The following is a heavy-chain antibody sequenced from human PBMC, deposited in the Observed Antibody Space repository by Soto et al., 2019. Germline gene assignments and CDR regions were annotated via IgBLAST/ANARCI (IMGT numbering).Heavy chain of an antibody. Sequence: QITLKESGPTLVKPTQTLTLTCTFSGFSLSTSGVGVGWIRQPPGKALEWLALIYWDDDKRYSPSLKSRLTSPKDTSKNQVFLTRTKMYPVDTATYYCAHSWYCSGGSCYYTYYFDYWGQGTLVTVSS. D-gene: IGHD2-15*01. J-gene: IGHJ4*02. CDR1: GFSLSTSGVG. CDR3: AHSWYCSGGSCYYTYYFDY. CDR2: IYWDDDK. V-gene: IGHV2-5*02.